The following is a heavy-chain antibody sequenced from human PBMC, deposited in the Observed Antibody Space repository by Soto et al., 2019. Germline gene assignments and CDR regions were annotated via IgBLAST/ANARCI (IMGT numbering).Heavy chain of an antibody. CDR2: IYYSGTT. D-gene: IGHD5-18*01. CDR1: GGSISSGDYY. V-gene: IGHV4-30-4*01. J-gene: IGHJ4*02. CDR3: ARDKTGYSFVDY. Sequence: QVQLQESGPGLVKPSQTLSLTCTASGGSISSGDYYWSWIRQPPGKGLEWIAYIYYSGTTYYNPSLKSRVTISIDTSKNQFSLTLSSVTAADTAVYFCARDKTGYSFVDYWGQGTLVTVSS.